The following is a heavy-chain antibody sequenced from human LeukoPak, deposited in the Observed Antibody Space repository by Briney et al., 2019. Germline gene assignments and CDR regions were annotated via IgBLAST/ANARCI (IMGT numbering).Heavy chain of an antibody. CDR1: GASISSYY. V-gene: IGHV4-59*12. CDR2: IYYSGST. D-gene: IGHD3-10*01. J-gene: IGHJ6*02. CDR3: AREGWFGADYYGMDV. Sequence: PSETLSLTCTVSGASISSYYWSWIRQSPGKGLGWIGYIYYSGSTYYNPSLKSRVTISVDTSKNQFSLKLSSVTAADTAVYYCAREGWFGADYYGMDVWGQGTTVTVSS.